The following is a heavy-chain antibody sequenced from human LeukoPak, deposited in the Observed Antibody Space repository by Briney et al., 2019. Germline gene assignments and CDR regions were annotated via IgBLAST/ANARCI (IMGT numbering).Heavy chain of an antibody. D-gene: IGHD2-8*02. J-gene: IGHJ4*02. CDR3: ATYRQVLLPFES. V-gene: IGHV3-23*01. Sequence: GGSLRHSCAGSGFTFDDYAMHGVRQPPGKGLEWVSSIFPSGGEIHYADSVRGRFTISRDNSKSTLSLQMNSLRAEDTAIYYCATYRQVLLPFESWGQGTLVTVSS. CDR2: IFPSGGEI. CDR1: GFTFDDYA.